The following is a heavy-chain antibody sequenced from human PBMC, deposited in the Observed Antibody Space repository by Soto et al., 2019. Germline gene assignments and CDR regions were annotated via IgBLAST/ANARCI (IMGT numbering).Heavy chain of an antibody. J-gene: IGHJ4*02. CDR2: IYYSGGT. Sequence: SETLSLTCSVSGGSISSDNYYWSWIRQHPGKGLEWIGYIYYSGGTKYSPSLKSRVTITADTSNNQFSLKLSSVTAADTAVYYCARDSRSGYYLDYWGQGTLVTVSS. CDR3: ARDSRSGYYLDY. CDR1: GGSISSDNYY. D-gene: IGHD3-22*01. V-gene: IGHV4-30-4*08.